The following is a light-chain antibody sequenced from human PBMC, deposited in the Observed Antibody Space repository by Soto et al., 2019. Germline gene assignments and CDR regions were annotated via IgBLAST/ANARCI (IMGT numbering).Light chain of an antibody. Sequence: EIVLTQSPGTLSLSPGERATLSCRASQSVSSSYLAWYQQKPGQAPRLLMYGASSRTTGTPDRFSGSGSGTDFTLTISRLEPEDLAVYYCQQQGTFGQGTKLEIK. CDR1: QSVSSSY. CDR2: GAS. CDR3: QQQGT. V-gene: IGKV3-20*01. J-gene: IGKJ2*01.